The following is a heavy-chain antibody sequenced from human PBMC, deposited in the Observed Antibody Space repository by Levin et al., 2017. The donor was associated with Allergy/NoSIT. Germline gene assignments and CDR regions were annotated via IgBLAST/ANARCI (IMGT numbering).Heavy chain of an antibody. J-gene: IGHJ6*03. CDR3: AKCSVRYYYYMDV. Sequence: GGSLRLSCAASGFTFSNYAMSWVRQAPWKGLEWVSAMSGSGGSTYNADSVKGRVTISRDNSKNTLYLQMNSLRAEDTSVYYCAKCSVRYYYYMDVWGKGTTVTVSS. D-gene: IGHD4-17*01. CDR2: MSGSGGST. CDR1: GFTFSNYA. V-gene: IGHV3-23*01.